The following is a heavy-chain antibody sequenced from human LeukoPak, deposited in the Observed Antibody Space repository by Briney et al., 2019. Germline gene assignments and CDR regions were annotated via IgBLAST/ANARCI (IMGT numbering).Heavy chain of an antibody. CDR1: GGSISSNKYY. V-gene: IGHV4-39*01. CDR3: ASQRVVTYYYYMDV. D-gene: IGHD2-21*02. Sequence: ASETLSLTCTVSGGSISSNKYYWGWIRQPPGKGLEWIGSIYYSGSTYYNPSLKSRVTISVDTSKNQFSLKLSSVTAADTAVYYCASQRVVTYYYYMDVWGKGTTVTVSS. CDR2: IYYSGST. J-gene: IGHJ6*03.